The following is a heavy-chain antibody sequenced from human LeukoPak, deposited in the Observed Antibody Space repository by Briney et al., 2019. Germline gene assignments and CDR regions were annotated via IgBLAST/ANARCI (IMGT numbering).Heavy chain of an antibody. CDR1: GFTFGNAW. CDR3: ARVGRGLVAAGPEKQFDY. Sequence: GGSLRLSCAGSGFTFGNAWMSWVRQAPGKGLEWVANLKQNGGEKVYVDSVKGRFTISRDNDKNSLDLQMHSLRVEDTAVYYCARVGRGLVAAGPEKQFDYWGQGTLVTVSS. V-gene: IGHV3-7*04. CDR2: LKQNGGEK. D-gene: IGHD1-26*01. J-gene: IGHJ4*02.